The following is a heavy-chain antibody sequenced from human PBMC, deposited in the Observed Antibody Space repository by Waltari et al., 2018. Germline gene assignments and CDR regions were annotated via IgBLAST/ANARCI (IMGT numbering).Heavy chain of an antibody. J-gene: IGHJ4*02. Sequence: QVQLQESGPGLVRPSETLSLTCAVSGVSVSRYYWNWIRQSPERGLEWIGYVYASVNTNYNPSLKSRVIISADTSNNQLSLRLHSVTAADTAIYYCAGGWSGNSYFPYWGQGALVTVSS. CDR2: VYASVNT. V-gene: IGHV4-59*02. D-gene: IGHD3-3*01. CDR3: AGGWSGNSYFPY. CDR1: GVSVSRYY.